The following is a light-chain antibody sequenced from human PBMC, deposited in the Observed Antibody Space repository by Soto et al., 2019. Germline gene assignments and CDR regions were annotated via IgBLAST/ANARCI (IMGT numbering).Light chain of an antibody. V-gene: IGKV3-15*01. J-gene: IGKJ5*01. Sequence: EVVLTQSPATQSGSPGERATLSCRASQIINSNLDWYQQKPGQAPRLLIYGASTRATGIPVRFSGGGSGTEFTLTISILQSEDFAVYYCQQYHKWPITFGQGTRLEIK. CDR3: QQYHKWPIT. CDR1: QIINSN. CDR2: GAS.